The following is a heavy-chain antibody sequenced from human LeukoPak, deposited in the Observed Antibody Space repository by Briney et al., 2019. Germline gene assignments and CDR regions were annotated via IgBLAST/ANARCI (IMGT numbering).Heavy chain of an antibody. Sequence: GASVKVSCKASGYTFTDYYIHWVRQAPGQGLEWMAWIDPNSGATNYAQKFQGRITMTRDTSISTAYMELSRLRSDDTAVYYCAGVGATYSGDPWGQGTLVTVSS. CDR2: IDPNSGAT. J-gene: IGHJ5*02. CDR1: GYTFTDYY. CDR3: AGVGATYSGDP. V-gene: IGHV1-2*02. D-gene: IGHD1-26*01.